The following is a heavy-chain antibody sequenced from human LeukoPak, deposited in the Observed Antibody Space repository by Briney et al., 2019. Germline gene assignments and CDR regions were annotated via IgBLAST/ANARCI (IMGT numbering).Heavy chain of an antibody. D-gene: IGHD3-10*01. CDR3: AGRGPNWFDP. CDR2: IVPIFGTA. Sequence: SVKVSCKASGGTFSSYAISWVRQAPGQGLEWMGGIVPIFGTANYAQKFQGRVTITTDESTSTAYMELSSLRSEDTAVYYCAGRGPNWFDPWGQGTLVTVSS. CDR1: GGTFSSYA. V-gene: IGHV1-69*05. J-gene: IGHJ5*02.